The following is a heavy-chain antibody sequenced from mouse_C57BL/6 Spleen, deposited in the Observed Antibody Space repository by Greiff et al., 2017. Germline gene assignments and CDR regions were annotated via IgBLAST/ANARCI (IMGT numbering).Heavy chain of an antibody. V-gene: IGHV5-16*01. CDR3: ARDRYGSSLYFDY. CDR1: GFTFSDYY. D-gene: IGHD1-1*01. CDR2: INYDGSST. J-gene: IGHJ2*01. Sequence: EVKLMESEGGLVQPGSSMKLSCTASGFTFSDYYMAWVRQVPEKGLEWVANINYDGSSTYYLDSLKSRFIISRDNAKNILYLQMSSLKSEDTATYYCARDRYGSSLYFDYWGQGTTLTVSS.